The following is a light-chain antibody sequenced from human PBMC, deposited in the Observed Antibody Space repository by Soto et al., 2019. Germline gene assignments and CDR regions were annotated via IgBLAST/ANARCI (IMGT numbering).Light chain of an antibody. CDR1: QSVSSTS. CDR2: DAS. CDR3: QHYGGSPPKYT. J-gene: IGKJ2*01. V-gene: IGKV3-20*01. Sequence: EIVLTQSPGTLSLSPGERAALSCRASQSVSSTSLAWYQQKPGQAPRLLIYDASSRATDIPDRFSGSGSGTDFTLTITRLEPEDFAVYYCQHYGGSPPKYTFGQGTKLEIK.